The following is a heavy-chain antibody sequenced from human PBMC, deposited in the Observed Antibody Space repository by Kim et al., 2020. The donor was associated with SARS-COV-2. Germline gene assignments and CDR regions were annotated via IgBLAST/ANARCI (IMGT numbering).Heavy chain of an antibody. D-gene: IGHD2-21*01. CDR3: ARAGYCGGTCYTWSDY. CDR1: GYTFTTYD. Sequence: ASVKVSCKASGYTFTTYDLSWVRQATGQGLEWMGYMNPNTANTAYAQKFQGRVTMTRNTSISTAYMELSSLTSEDTAVYYCARAGYCGGTCYTWSDYWGQ. CDR2: MNPNTANT. V-gene: IGHV1-8*01. J-gene: IGHJ4*02.